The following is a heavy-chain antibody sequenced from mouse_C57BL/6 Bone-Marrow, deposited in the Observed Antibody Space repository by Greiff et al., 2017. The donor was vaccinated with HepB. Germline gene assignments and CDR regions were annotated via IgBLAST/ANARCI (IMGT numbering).Heavy chain of an antibody. Sequence: VQLQQSGAELVMPGASVKLSCKASGYTFTSYWMHWVKQRPGQGLEWIGEIDPSDSYTNYNQKFKGKSTLTVDKSSSTAYMQLSSLTSEDSAVYYCARWGGYYEFAYWGQGTLVTVSA. J-gene: IGHJ3*01. D-gene: IGHD2-3*01. V-gene: IGHV1-69*01. CDR2: IDPSDSYT. CDR1: GYTFTSYW. CDR3: ARWGGYYEFAY.